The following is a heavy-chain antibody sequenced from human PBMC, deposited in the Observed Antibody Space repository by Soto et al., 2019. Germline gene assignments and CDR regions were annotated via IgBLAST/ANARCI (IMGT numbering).Heavy chain of an antibody. D-gene: IGHD5-18*01. Sequence: EVQMLESGGGLVQPGGSLRLSCAASGFTFNPYAMSWVRQAPGKWLEWVSAISGTGGNTYYADSVKGRFTISRDNSKNTLYLQMNNLRAEDTAVYYCAKGYPEYNYGSIDYWGQGTLVTVSS. CDR1: GFTFNPYA. CDR2: ISGTGGNT. V-gene: IGHV3-23*01. CDR3: AKGYPEYNYGSIDY. J-gene: IGHJ4*02.